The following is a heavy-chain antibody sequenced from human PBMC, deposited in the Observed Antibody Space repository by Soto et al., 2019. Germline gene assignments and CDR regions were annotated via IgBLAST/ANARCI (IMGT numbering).Heavy chain of an antibody. D-gene: IGHD1-1*01. CDR1: VFTFDDYP. J-gene: IGHJ4*02. V-gene: IGHV3-9*01. CDR3: VKRARYNWSLDY. CDR2: ISWNSASI. Sequence: TLRLSCAASVFTFDDYPMHWVRQVPGKGLEWVAGISWNSASIGYGDSVKGRFTISRDNAQNSLYLQMNSLRPDDTALYYCVKRARYNWSLDYWGQGALVTVSS.